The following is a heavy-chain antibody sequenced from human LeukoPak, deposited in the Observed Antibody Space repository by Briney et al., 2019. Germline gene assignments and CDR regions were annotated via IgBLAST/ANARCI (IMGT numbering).Heavy chain of an antibody. V-gene: IGHV3-7*01. CDR1: GFTFSSYW. J-gene: IGHJ4*02. CDR3: ARDSGGWLLYYFDY. Sequence: PGGSLRLSCAASGFTFSSYWMSWVRQAPGKGLEWVANIKQDGSEKYYVDSVKGRFTISRDNAKNSLYLQMNSLRAEDTAVYYCARDSGGWLLYYFDYWGQGTLVTVSS. D-gene: IGHD6-19*01. CDR2: IKQDGSEK.